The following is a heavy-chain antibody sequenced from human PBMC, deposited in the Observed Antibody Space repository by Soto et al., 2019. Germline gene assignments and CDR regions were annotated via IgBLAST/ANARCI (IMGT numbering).Heavy chain of an antibody. CDR3: TTRYDYVWGSYRYTLPFDY. D-gene: IGHD3-16*02. CDR1: GFTFSNDW. Sequence: GGSLRLSCAASGFTFSNDWMNWVRQAPGKGLEWVGRIKSKTDGGTTDYAAPVKGRFTISRDDSKNTLYLQMNSLKTEDTAVYYCTTRYDYVWGSYRYTLPFDYWGQGTLVTVSS. J-gene: IGHJ4*02. CDR2: IKSKTDGGTT. V-gene: IGHV3-15*07.